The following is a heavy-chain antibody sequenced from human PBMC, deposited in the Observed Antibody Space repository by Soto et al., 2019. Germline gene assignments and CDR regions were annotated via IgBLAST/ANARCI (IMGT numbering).Heavy chain of an antibody. D-gene: IGHD3-10*01. CDR2: IIPFLGVT. V-gene: IGHV1-69*08. Sequence: QVQLVQSGAEVQKPGSSVKVSCKASGGTFSPYTVNWVRQAPGQGLEWMGRIIPFLGVTNYAQKFQARVTLTADTSPSTVYMELSGLRFEDTAVYYCARDWESTVSTWSFGAFWGRGTLVTVSS. CDR1: GGTFSPYT. CDR3: ARDWESTVSTWSFGAF. J-gene: IGHJ4*02.